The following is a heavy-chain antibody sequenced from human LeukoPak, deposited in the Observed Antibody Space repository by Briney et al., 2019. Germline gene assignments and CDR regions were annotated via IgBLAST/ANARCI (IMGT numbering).Heavy chain of an antibody. CDR1: GGSISSYY. Sequence: SETLSLTCTVSGGSISSYYWSWIRQPPGKGLEWIGYIYYSGSTNYNPSLKSRVTISVDMSKNQFSLKLSSVTAADTAVYYCARDRRGYYDSSGYFDFWGQGTLLTVSS. CDR2: IYYSGST. V-gene: IGHV4-59*01. J-gene: IGHJ4*02. CDR3: ARDRRGYYDSSGYFDF. D-gene: IGHD3-22*01.